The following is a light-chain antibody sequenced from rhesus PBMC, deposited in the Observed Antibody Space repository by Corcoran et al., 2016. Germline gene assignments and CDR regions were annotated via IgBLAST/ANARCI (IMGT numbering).Light chain of an antibody. V-gene: IGKV1-28*03. CDR2: DAS. J-gene: IGKJ3*01. CDR3: LTRTSCPFP. CDR1: HGICSY. Sequence: DIQMTQSPSSLSALVGDTVTITCRAGHGICSYLNWFQQKLGKAPKLLIYDASSLDSGVPSRFSGSGSGTDFTLTRSSLYPEGFAAYDCLTRTSCPFPVGPGTKLDI.